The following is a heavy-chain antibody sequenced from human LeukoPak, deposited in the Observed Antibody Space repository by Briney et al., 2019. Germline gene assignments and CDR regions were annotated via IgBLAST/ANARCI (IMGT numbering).Heavy chain of an antibody. CDR1: GFTFSSYA. D-gene: IGHD4-17*01. CDR2: IRGGGGST. V-gene: IGHV3-23*01. CDR3: AKDPYGDSSGYFDY. J-gene: IGHJ4*02. Sequence: GGSLRLSCAASGFTFSSYAMRWVRQAPGKGLEWVSAIRGGGGSTYYADSVKGRFTISRDNSKNTLYLQMNSLRAEDTAVYYCAKDPYGDSSGYFDYWGQGTLVTDSS.